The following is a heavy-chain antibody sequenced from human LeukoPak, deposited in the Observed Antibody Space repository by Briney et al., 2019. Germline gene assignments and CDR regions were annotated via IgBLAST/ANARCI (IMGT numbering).Heavy chain of an antibody. CDR3: AKDRRGWLREPLDY. CDR1: GFTFSTYW. Sequence: GGSLRLSCAASGFTFSTYWMSWVRQAPGKGLEWVAVIKQDGTEKYYVDSVKGRFTISRDNAKNSLYLQMNSLTAEDTAVYYCAKDRRGWLREPLDYWGQGTLVTVSS. D-gene: IGHD5-12*01. CDR2: IKQDGTEK. V-gene: IGHV3-7*03. J-gene: IGHJ4*02.